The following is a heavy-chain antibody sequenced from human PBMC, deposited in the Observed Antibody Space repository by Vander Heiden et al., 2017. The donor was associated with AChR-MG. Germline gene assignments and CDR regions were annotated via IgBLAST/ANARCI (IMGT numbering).Heavy chain of an antibody. CDR1: GGTFSSYA. Sequence: QVQLVQSGAEVKKPGSSVKVSCKASGGTFSSYAISWVRQAPGQGLEWMGGTIPIFGTANYAQKFQGRVTITADESTSTAYMELSSLRSEDTAVYYCASITSIAARPAWFDPWGQGTLVTVSS. J-gene: IGHJ5*02. CDR2: TIPIFGTA. D-gene: IGHD6-6*01. CDR3: ASITSIAARPAWFDP. V-gene: IGHV1-69*01.